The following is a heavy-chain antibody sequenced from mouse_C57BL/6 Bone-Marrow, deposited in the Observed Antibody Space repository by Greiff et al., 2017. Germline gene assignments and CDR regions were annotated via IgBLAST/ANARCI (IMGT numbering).Heavy chain of an antibody. CDR2: IDPSDRYT. J-gene: IGHJ2*01. Sequence: QVQLQQPGAELVKPGASVKLSCKASGYTFTSYWMQWVKQRPGQGLEWIGEIDPSDRYTNYNQKFKGKSTLTVDTSSSTAYMQLSSLTSEDSAVYYCARDSYGSPYYYDYWGQGTTLTVSS. CDR1: GYTFTSYW. D-gene: IGHD1-1*01. CDR3: ARDSYGSPYYYDY. V-gene: IGHV1-50*01.